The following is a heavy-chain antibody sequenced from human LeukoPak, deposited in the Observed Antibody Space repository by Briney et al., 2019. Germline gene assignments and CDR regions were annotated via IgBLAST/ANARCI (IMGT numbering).Heavy chain of an antibody. D-gene: IGHD3-10*02. V-gene: IGHV4-34*01. CDR3: AELGITMIGGV. Sequence: SETLSLTCAVYGGSFSGYYWSWIRQPPGKGLEWIGEINHSGSTNYNPSLKSRVTITVDTSKNQFSLKLSSVTAADTAVYYCAELGITMIGGVWGKGTTVTISS. CDR1: GGSFSGYY. CDR2: INHSGST. J-gene: IGHJ6*04.